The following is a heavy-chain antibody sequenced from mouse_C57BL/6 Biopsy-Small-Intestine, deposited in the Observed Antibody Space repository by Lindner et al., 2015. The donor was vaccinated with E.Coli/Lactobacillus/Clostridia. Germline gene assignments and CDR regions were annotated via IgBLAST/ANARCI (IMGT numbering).Heavy chain of an antibody. Sequence: SVKVSCKASGYTFTTYGVSWVRQAPGQGLEWMGWISAYNGNTNYAQNLQGRVTMTTDTSTSTAYMEVRSLRFDDTAVFYCARGVRSSASRDYYYFYMDVWGKGTTVTVSS. J-gene: IGHJ1*03. CDR2: ISAYNGNT. CDR3: ARGVRSSASRDYYYFYMDV. D-gene: IGHD6-2*01. V-gene: IGHV1-7*01. CDR1: GYTFTTYG.